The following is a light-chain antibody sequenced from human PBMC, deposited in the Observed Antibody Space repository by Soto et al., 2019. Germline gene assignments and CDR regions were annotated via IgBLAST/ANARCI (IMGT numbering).Light chain of an antibody. CDR2: DAS. J-gene: IGKJ4*01. CDR3: QQRSNWPRGLT. CDR1: QSVSSY. V-gene: IGKV3-11*01. Sequence: EIVLTQSPATLSLSPGGRATLSCRASQSVSSYLAWYQQKPGQAPRLLIYDASNRATGIPARFSGSGSGTDFTLTISSLEPEDFAVYYCQQRSNWPRGLTFGGGTKVDIK.